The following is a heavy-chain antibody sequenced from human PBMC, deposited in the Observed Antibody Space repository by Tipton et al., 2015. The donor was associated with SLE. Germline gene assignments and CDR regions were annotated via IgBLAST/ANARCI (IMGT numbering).Heavy chain of an antibody. Sequence: TLSLTCTVSGGSISSSRYYWGWIRQPPGKGLEWIGSIYHSGTAYYNPSLKSRVTISVDTSKNQFSLKLSSVTAADTAVYYCARGRGGGYCSGGSCYYFDYWGQGTLVTVSS. CDR2: IYHSGTA. V-gene: IGHV4-39*07. CDR1: GGSISSSRYY. D-gene: IGHD2-15*01. J-gene: IGHJ4*02. CDR3: ARGRGGGYCSGGSCYYFDY.